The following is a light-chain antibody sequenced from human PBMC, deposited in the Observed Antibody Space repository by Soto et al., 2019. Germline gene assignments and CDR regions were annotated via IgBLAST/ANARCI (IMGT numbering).Light chain of an antibody. J-gene: IGKJ1*01. Sequence: DVQLTQSPSTLSTSVGDRVTITCRASQSISYWLAWYQQKPGKAPKLLISDASRLESGVPSRFSGSGSGTEFTLTISSPQPDDLATYYCQQYHNYWTFGQGTKVEI. CDR2: DAS. CDR3: QQYHNYWT. V-gene: IGKV1-5*01. CDR1: QSISYW.